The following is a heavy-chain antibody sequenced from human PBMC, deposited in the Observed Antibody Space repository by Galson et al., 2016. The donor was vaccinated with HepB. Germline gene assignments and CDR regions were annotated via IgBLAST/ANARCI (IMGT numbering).Heavy chain of an antibody. D-gene: IGHD2-15*01. J-gene: IGHJ4*02. V-gene: IGHV4-59*01. CDR1: GGSISSDY. CDR3: VRVPSFSGISCLARYFDY. CDR2: VYYSGSS. Sequence: ETLSLTCTVSGGSISSDYWSWIRQAPGKGLELIGHVYYSGSSNYNPSLRSRVTISLGSSRNEFSLKLTSVTAADTAVYYCVRVPSFSGISCLARYFDYRGQGIQVTVAS.